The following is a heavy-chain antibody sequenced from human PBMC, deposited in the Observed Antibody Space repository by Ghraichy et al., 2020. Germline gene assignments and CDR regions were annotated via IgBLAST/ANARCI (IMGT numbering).Heavy chain of an antibody. J-gene: IGHJ4*02. CDR2: ISAYNGNT. CDR1: GYTFTSYG. V-gene: IGHV1-18*04. CDR3: ARDLTMITFGGVIPPWGY. Sequence: ASVKVSCKASGYTFTSYGISWVRQAPGQGLEWMGWISAYNGNTNYAQKLQGRVTMTTDTSTSTAYMELRSLRSDDTAVYYCARDLTMITFGGVIPPWGYWGQGTLVTVSS. D-gene: IGHD3-16*02.